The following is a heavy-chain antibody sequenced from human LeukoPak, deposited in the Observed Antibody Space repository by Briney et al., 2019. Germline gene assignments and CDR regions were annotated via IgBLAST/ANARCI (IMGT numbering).Heavy chain of an antibody. D-gene: IGHD3-10*01. J-gene: IGHJ5*02. Sequence: PSETLSLTCTVSGGSISGYYWSWIRQPAGKGLEWIGRIYTSGSTDYNPSLKSRVTVSLDTSNNQFSLKLRSVTAADTAVYYCARSGGHWFDPWGQGTLVTVSS. CDR3: ARSGGHWFDP. V-gene: IGHV4-4*07. CDR1: GGSISGYY. CDR2: IYTSGST.